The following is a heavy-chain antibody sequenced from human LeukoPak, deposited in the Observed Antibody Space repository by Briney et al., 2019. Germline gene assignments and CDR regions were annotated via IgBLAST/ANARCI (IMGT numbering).Heavy chain of an antibody. Sequence: PSQTLSLTCAVSGGSISSGGYSWSWIRQPPGKGLEWIGYIYHSGSTYYNPSLKSRVTISVDTSKNQFSLKLSSVTAADTAVYYCARGHWFDPWGQGTLVTVSS. CDR2: IYHSGST. CDR3: ARGHWFDP. J-gene: IGHJ5*02. CDR1: GGSISSGGYS. V-gene: IGHV4-30-2*01.